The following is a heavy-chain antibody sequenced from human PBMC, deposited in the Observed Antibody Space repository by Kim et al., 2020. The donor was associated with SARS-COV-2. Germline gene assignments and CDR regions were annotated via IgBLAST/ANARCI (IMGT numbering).Heavy chain of an antibody. V-gene: IGHV5-51*01. J-gene: IGHJ5*02. CDR2: IYPGDSDT. CDR3: ARRRGGQYYNSGNSTYNWLDP. CDR1: GFSFTNYW. Sequence: GESLKISCKGSGFSFTNYWIGWVRQMPGKGLEWMGLIYPGDSDTRYSPSFQGQVTISADKSINTAYLQWSGLKASDTAIYYCARRRGGQYYNSGNSTYNWLDPWGQGTLVTASS. D-gene: IGHD3-10*01.